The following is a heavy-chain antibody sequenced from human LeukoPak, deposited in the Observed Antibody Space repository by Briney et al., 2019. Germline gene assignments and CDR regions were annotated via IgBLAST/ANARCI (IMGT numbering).Heavy chain of an antibody. V-gene: IGHV1-8*02. J-gene: IGHJ6*02. D-gene: IGHD2-2*01. Sequence: ASVTVSCKASGGTFSSYAINWVRQATGQGLEWMGWMNPNSGNTGYAQKFQGRVTMTRNTSISTAYMELSSLRPEDTAVYYCARADCSSTSCPPANYGMDVWGQGTTVTVSS. CDR2: MNPNSGNT. CDR3: ARADCSSTSCPPANYGMDV. CDR1: GGTFSSYA.